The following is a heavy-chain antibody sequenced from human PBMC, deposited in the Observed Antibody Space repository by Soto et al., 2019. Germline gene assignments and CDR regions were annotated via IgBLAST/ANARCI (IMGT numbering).Heavy chain of an antibody. Sequence: ASVKVSCKASGYTFTCCSLHWLQQAPGQGLERMRWITLYNGNTNYAKKFQGRVTITRDMSLRTAYIELSSLRSEDSAVYYCARFTSLYDILTGWDYWGQGTLVTVSS. J-gene: IGHJ4*02. CDR2: ITLYNGNT. CDR3: ARFTSLYDILTGWDY. D-gene: IGHD3-9*01. V-gene: IGHV1-45*02. CDR1: GYTFTCCS.